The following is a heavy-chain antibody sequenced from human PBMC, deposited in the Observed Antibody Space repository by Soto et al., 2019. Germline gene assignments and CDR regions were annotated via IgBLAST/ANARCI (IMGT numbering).Heavy chain of an antibody. CDR3: AVQILQYSNYWQYYDS. Sequence: PGESLKISCMASGYSFTNNWISWVRQMPGKGLEWMGRIVPSESYVNYSPSFEGHVTMSVDKSISTAYLQWSSLKASDTAIYFCAVQILQYSNYWQYYDSWGQGTVVTVSS. V-gene: IGHV5-10-1*01. D-gene: IGHD2-2*01. CDR1: GYSFTNNW. J-gene: IGHJ4*02. CDR2: IVPSESYV.